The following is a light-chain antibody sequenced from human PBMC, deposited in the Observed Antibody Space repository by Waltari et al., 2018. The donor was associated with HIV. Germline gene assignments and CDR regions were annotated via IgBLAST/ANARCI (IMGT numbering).Light chain of an antibody. Sequence: QSVLTQPPSASGTPGQRVTISGSGGSSNIGSHFVSWYQQVAGTTPKLLIFRNNKRPSGVPDRFSGSKSGTSASLSISGLRPEDEADYYCATWDDSSSGSWVFGGGTKVTVL. CDR3: ATWDDSSSGSWV. V-gene: IGLV1-47*01. CDR2: RNN. J-gene: IGLJ3*02. CDR1: SSNIGSHF.